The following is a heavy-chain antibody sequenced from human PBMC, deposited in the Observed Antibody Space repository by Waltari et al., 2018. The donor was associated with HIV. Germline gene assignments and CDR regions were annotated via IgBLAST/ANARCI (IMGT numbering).Heavy chain of an antibody. J-gene: IGHJ4*02. CDR1: RFNFRSSW. CDR2: INIDGSDT. Sequence: VQLVESGGKLVQPGGSLRLSCAAPRFNFRSSWMHWIRHVPGKGRVWVSHINIDGSDTSYLESVKGRFTISRDNANNTLYLQMNNLRVEDTAMYFCTRDLSTYGHEFDYWGQGTLVTVAS. CDR3: TRDLSTYGHEFDY. V-gene: IGHV3-74*01. D-gene: IGHD2-2*01.